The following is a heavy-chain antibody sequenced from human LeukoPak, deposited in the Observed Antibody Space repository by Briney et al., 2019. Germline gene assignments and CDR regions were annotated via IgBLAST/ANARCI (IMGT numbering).Heavy chain of an antibody. CDR1: GGSISSYY. CDR3: ARTIQLWKATVWFDP. V-gene: IGHV4-4*07. D-gene: IGHD5-18*01. Sequence: SETLSLTCTVSGGSISSYYWSWIRQPAGKGLEWIGRIYTSGSTNYNPSLTSRVTMSVDTSKNQFSLKLSSVTAADTAVYHCARTIQLWKATVWFDPWGQGTLVTVSS. J-gene: IGHJ5*02. CDR2: IYTSGST.